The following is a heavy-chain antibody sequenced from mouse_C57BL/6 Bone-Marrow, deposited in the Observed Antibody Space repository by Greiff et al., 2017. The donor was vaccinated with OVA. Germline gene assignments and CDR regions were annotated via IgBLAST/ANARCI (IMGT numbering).Heavy chain of an antibody. CDR2: IDPSDSYT. J-gene: IGHJ4*01. D-gene: IGHD3-2*02. V-gene: IGHV1-59*01. CDR1: GYTFTSYW. CDR3: ERRGAAQALYAMDY. Sequence: QVQLQQPGAELVRPGTSVKLSCKASGYTFTSYWMHWVKQRPGQGLEWIGVIDPSDSYTNYNQKFKGKATLTVDTSSSTAYMQLSSLTSEDSAVYYCERRGAAQALYAMDYWAQRTSVTVSS.